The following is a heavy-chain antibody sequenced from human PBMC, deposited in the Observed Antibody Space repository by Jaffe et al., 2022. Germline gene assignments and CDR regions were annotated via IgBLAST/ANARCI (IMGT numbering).Heavy chain of an antibody. CDR2: IYHSGST. J-gene: IGHJ4*02. CDR3: ATVRTYYYDSSGYFPRD. V-gene: IGHV4-38-2*01. D-gene: IGHD3-22*01. Sequence: QVQLQESGPGLVKPSETLSLTCAVSGYSISSGYYWGWIRQPPGKGLEWIGSIYHSGSTYYNPSLKSRVTISVDTSKNQFSLKLSSVTAADTAVYYCATVRTYYYDSSGYFPRDWGQGTLVTVSS. CDR1: GYSISSGYY.